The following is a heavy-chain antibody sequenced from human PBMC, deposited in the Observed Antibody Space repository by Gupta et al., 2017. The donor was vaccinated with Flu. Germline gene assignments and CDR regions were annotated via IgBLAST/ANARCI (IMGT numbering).Heavy chain of an antibody. Sequence: EVQLVGSGGGLVQPGGSLRLSCAASGFTFSRYWMRWARPAPGKGLEWVANIKQDGSEKYYVDSVKGRFTISRDNAKNSLYLQMNSLRAEDTAVYYCASQTISSWYPLPHWFDPWGQGTLVTVSS. V-gene: IGHV3-7*01. CDR3: ASQTISSWYPLPHWFDP. J-gene: IGHJ5*02. CDR1: GFTFSRYW. D-gene: IGHD6-13*01. CDR2: IKQDGSEK.